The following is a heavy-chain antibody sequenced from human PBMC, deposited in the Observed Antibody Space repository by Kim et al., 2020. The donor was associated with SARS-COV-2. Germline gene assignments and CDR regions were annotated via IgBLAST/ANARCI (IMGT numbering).Heavy chain of an antibody. CDR2: IWYDGSNK. CDR3: ARDPSQVATKHIVVVVADLDY. D-gene: IGHD2-15*01. CDR1: GFTFSSYG. J-gene: IGHJ4*02. V-gene: IGHV3-33*01. Sequence: GGSLRLSCAASGFTFSSYGMHWVRQAPGKGLEWVAVIWYDGSNKYYADSVKGRFTISRDNSKNTLYLQMNSLRAEDTAVYYCARDPSQVATKHIVVVVADLDYWGQGTLVTVSS.